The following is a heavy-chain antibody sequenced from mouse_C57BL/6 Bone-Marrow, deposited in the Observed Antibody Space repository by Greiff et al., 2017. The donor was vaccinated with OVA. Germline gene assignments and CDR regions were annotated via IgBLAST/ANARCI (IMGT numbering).Heavy chain of an antibody. CDR3: ARRGLLGWYFDV. CDR2: ISNLAYSI. J-gene: IGHJ1*03. CDR1: GFTFSDYG. Sequence: EVKVVESGGGLVQPGGSLKLSCAASGFTFSDYGMAWVRQAPRQGPEWVAFISNLAYSIYYADTVTGRFTISRENAKNTLYLEMSSLRSEDTAMYYCARRGLLGWYFDVWGTGTTVTVSS. D-gene: IGHD1-1*01. V-gene: IGHV5-15*01.